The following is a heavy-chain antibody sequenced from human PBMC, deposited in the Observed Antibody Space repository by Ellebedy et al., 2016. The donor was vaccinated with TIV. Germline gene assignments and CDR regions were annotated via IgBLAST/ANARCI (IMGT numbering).Heavy chain of an antibody. D-gene: IGHD2-2*01. V-gene: IGHV5-10-1*01. CDR3: ARSVVPAAMYYYYGMDV. Sequence: GESLKISCKGSGYSFTSYWISWVRQMPGKGLEWMGRIDPSDSYTNYSPSFQGHVTISADKSISTAYLQWSRLKASDTAMYYCARSVVPAAMYYYYGMDVWGQGTTVTVSS. J-gene: IGHJ6*02. CDR2: IDPSDSYT. CDR1: GYSFTSYW.